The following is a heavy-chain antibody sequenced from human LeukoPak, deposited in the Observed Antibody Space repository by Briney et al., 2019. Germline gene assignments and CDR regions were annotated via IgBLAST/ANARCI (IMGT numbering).Heavy chain of an antibody. D-gene: IGHD6-13*01. CDR2: IIPIFGTA. Sequence: GASVKLSCKASGGTFSSYAISWVRQAPGQGLEWMEGIIPIFGTANYAQKFQGRVTITADESTSTAYMELSSLRSEDTAVYYCARDQAAAGTSWFDPWGQGTLVTVSS. V-gene: IGHV1-69*13. CDR1: GGTFSSYA. J-gene: IGHJ5*02. CDR3: ARDQAAAGTSWFDP.